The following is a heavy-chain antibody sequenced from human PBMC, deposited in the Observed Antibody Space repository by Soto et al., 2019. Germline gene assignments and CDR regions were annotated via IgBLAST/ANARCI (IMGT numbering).Heavy chain of an antibody. J-gene: IGHJ4*02. CDR2: IRNQVRSYTT. CDR1: GFTFTDHF. Sequence: EVQLVESGGGLVQPGGSLRLSCAASGFTFTDHFMDWVRQAPGKGLEWVGRIRNQVRSYTTDYAASVKGRFIISRDDSNNSVSLQMNSLKTEDTAFYYCVRDRNWSYEYWGLGTLVTVSS. D-gene: IGHD1-26*01. CDR3: VRDRNWSYEY. V-gene: IGHV3-72*01.